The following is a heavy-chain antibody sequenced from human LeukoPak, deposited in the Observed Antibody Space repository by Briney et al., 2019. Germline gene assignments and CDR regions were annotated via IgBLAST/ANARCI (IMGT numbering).Heavy chain of an antibody. D-gene: IGHD5-24*01. CDR2: ISNSGSTI. CDR3: ARGLLSRWLQFRAAFDI. J-gene: IGHJ3*02. V-gene: IGHV3-11*01. CDR1: GFTFSDYY. Sequence: PGGSLRLSCAASGFTFSDYYMSGIRQAPGKGLEWVSYISNSGSTIYYADSVKGRFTISRENAKNSLYLQMNSLRAEDTAVYYCARGLLSRWLQFRAAFDIWGQGTMVTVSS.